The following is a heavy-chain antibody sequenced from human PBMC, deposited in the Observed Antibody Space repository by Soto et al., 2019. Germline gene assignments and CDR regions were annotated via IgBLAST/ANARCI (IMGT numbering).Heavy chain of an antibody. CDR3: AKDPGIAVAGIYYHYGMDV. D-gene: IGHD6-19*01. CDR2: ISGSGGST. J-gene: IGHJ6*02. Sequence: SLRLSCAASGFTFGSYAMSWVRQAPGKGLEWVSAISGSGGSTYYADSVKGRFTISRDNSKNTLYLQMISLRAEDTAVYYCAKDPGIAVAGIYYHYGMDVWGQGTTVTVSS. CDR1: GFTFGSYA. V-gene: IGHV3-23*01.